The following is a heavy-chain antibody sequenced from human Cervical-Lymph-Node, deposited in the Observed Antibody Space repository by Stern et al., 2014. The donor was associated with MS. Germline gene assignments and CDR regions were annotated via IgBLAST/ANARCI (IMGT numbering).Heavy chain of an antibody. CDR2: IYWDDDK. V-gene: IGHV2-5*02. D-gene: IGHD6-19*01. Sequence: QITLKESGPTLVKHTQTLTLTCTFSGFSLNTYGVGVGWIRQPPGKALEWLALIYWDDDKRYSPSLKGRLTITKDTSKNQVVLTMTNMDPVDTATYFCAHRNPQWRAFDPWGQGVQVTVSS. J-gene: IGHJ5*02. CDR1: GFSLNTYGVG. CDR3: AHRNPQWRAFDP.